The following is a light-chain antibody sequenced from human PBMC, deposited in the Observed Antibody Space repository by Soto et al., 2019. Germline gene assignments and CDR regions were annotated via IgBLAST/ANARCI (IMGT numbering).Light chain of an antibody. V-gene: IGLV3-21*02. Sequence: SYELTQPPSVSVAPGQTARITCGGDKLGSKIVHWYKQRPGQAPVAVVFDATDRPSGIPDRFSASRSGDTATLTISRVDAGDEADYFCQVWASTAEFFVFGSGTKVNVL. CDR1: KLGSKI. CDR3: QVWASTAEFFV. CDR2: DAT. J-gene: IGLJ1*01.